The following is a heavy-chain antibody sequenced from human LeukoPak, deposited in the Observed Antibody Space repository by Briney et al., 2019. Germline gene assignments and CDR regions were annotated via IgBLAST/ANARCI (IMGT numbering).Heavy chain of an antibody. D-gene: IGHD2-2*01. CDR3: ARSSSTYFDY. Sequence: GASVKVSCKASGYTFTGYYMHWVRRAPGQGLEWMAIINPSGGGTTYAQKFQGRVTMTRDTSTSTVYMKLSSLRSEDTAVYWCARSSSTYFDYWGQGTLVTVSS. J-gene: IGHJ4*02. V-gene: IGHV1-46*01. CDR1: GYTFTGYY. CDR2: INPSGGGT.